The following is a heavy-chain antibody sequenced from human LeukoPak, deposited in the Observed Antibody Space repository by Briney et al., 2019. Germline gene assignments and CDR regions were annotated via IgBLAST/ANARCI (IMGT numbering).Heavy chain of an antibody. CDR2: ISGSGGST. CDR3: AKPAATASYGSGSYDFDY. D-gene: IGHD3-10*01. J-gene: IGHJ4*02. CDR1: GFTFSSYG. Sequence: GGSLRLSCAASGFTFSSYGMSWVRQAPGKGLEWVSAISGSGGSTYYADSVKGRFTISRDNSKNTLYLQMNSLRAEDTAVYYCAKPAATASYGSGSYDFDYWGQGTLVTVSS. V-gene: IGHV3-23*01.